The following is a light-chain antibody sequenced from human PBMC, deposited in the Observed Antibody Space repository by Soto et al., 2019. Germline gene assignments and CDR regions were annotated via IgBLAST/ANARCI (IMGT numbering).Light chain of an antibody. J-gene: IGKJ1*01. CDR2: DAS. CDR3: QQYNGYSTWT. V-gene: IGKV1-5*01. Sequence: DIQLTQSPSTLSASVGDRITLTCRASQSINIWLAWYQQTPGKAPKILSFDASRLATGVPSRFSGSGPGTEFPLTLSGLQPDDFATYYCQQYNGYSTWTFGQGTRVETK. CDR1: QSINIW.